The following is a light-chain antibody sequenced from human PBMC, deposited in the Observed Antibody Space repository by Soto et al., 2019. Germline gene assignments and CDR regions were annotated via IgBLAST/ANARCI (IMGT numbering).Light chain of an antibody. Sequence: DIQMTQSPSTLSASVGDRVTITCRASQSISSWLAWYQQKPGKAPKLLIYDASTRATGIPARFSGSGSDTVFSLTISSLQSEDSAVYYCQQYKNWPFTFGQGTRLEI. CDR1: QSISSW. J-gene: IGKJ5*01. CDR3: QQYKNWPFT. V-gene: IGKV1-5*01. CDR2: DAS.